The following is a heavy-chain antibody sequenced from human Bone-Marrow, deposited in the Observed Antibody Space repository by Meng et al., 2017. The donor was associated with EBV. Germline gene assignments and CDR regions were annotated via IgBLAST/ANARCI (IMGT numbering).Heavy chain of an antibody. V-gene: IGHV2-5*02. J-gene: IGHJ5*02. CDR1: RLSLMTSGAG. Sequence: TLMEVEPTRSKPKQPCTLTCSFFRLSLMTSGAGVGWLRQAPGKALEWLALIAWDEDKRYSPSLKSRLTITKDSSKEQVVLTMTNMDPVDTATYYCAHRPDRRFTWFDPWGQGTLVTVSS. CDR3: AHRPDRRFTWFDP. CDR2: IAWDEDK. D-gene: IGHD3-10*01.